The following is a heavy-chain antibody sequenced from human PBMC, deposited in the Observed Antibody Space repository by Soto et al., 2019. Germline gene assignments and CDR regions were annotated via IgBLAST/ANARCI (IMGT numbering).Heavy chain of an antibody. D-gene: IGHD6-13*01. CDR3: AKDRGQFYSSPSDY. J-gene: IGHJ4*02. CDR2: ISYDGSNK. V-gene: IGHV3-30*18. CDR1: GFTFSSYG. Sequence: GGSLRLSCAASGFTFSSYGMHWVRQAPGKGLEWVAVISYDGSNKYYADSVKGRFTISRDNSKNTLYLQMNSLRAEDTAVYYCAKDRGQFYSSPSDYWGQGTLVTVSS.